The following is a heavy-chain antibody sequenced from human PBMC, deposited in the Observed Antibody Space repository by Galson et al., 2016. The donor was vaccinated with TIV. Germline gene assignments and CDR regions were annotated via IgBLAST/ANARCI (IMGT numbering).Heavy chain of an antibody. V-gene: IGHV4-39*01. CDR2: LHYGGNT. Sequence: SETLSLTCTVSGASLTSPSHYWGWIRQPPGKGLEWTGSLHYGGNTYFNRSLRSRATISGDTSKNQLSLKLTSVTAADTAVYYCARQATPHYGVFDSWGQGVLVTVSS. D-gene: IGHD4/OR15-4a*01. CDR1: GASLTSPSHY. CDR3: ARQATPHYGVFDS. J-gene: IGHJ4*02.